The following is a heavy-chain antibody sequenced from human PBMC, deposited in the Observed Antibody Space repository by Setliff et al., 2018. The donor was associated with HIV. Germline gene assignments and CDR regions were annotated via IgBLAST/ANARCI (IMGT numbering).Heavy chain of an antibody. CDR2: ISVGAGST. CDR3: AKGVFDV. CDR1: RFTFNDYW. V-gene: IGHV3-23*01. J-gene: IGHJ2*01. D-gene: IGHD3-10*01. Sequence: PGGSLRLSCVASRFTFNDYWMSWVRQAPGKGLEWVALINGISVGAGSTYYADSVKGRFTISRDNSKNTLYLQMNNLRPEDTAIYYCAKGVFDVWGRGTPVTVSS.